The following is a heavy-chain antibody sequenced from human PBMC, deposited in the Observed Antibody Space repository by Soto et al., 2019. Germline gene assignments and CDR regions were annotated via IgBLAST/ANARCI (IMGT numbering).Heavy chain of an antibody. CDR3: AKDGNWLVLDYFDY. J-gene: IGHJ4*02. V-gene: IGHV3-30*18. CDR1: GFTFSSYG. Sequence: GGSLRLSCAASGFTFSSYGMHWVRQAPGKGLEWVAVISYDGSNKYYADSVKGRFTISRDNSKNTLYLQMNSLRAEDTAVYYCAKDGNWLVLDYFDYWGQGTLVTVSS. CDR2: ISYDGSNK. D-gene: IGHD6-19*01.